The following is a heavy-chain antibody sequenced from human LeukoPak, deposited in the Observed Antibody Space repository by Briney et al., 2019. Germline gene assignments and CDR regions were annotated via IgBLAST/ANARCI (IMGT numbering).Heavy chain of an antibody. V-gene: IGHV1-18*04. CDR1: GYTFTSYY. J-gene: IGHJ1*01. CDR3: AKDGRQLWTAEYFQH. Sequence: ASVKVSCKASGYTFTSYYMHWVRQAPGQGLEWMGWISAYNGNTNYAQKLQGRVTMITDTSTSTAYMELRSLRSDDTAVYYCAKDGRQLWTAEYFQHWGQGTLVTVSS. D-gene: IGHD5-18*01. CDR2: ISAYNGNT.